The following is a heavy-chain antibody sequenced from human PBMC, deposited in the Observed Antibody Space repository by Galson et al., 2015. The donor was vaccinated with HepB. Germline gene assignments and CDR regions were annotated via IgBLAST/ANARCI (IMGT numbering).Heavy chain of an antibody. V-gene: IGHV3-23*01. D-gene: IGHD3-3*01. CDR1: GFTVNSYA. CDR3: ASSRDFWSGYYAGRDYYYYYGMDV. CDR2: ISGSGGST. Sequence: SLRLSGAASGFTVNSYAMSWVGQAPGEGLEWVPAISGSGGSTYYADSVKGQFTISRDNSKHTLYLQMNSLRAEDTAVYYCASSRDFWSGYYAGRDYYYYYGMDVWGQGTTVTVSS. J-gene: IGHJ6*02.